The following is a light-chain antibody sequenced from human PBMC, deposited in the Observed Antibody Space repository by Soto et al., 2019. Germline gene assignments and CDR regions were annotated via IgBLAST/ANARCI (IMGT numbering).Light chain of an antibody. CDR2: AAS. CDR1: QGVSRH. V-gene: IGKV3D-15*01. Sequence: EIVMTQSPAPLSLSPGERATLSCRASQGVSRHLAWYQQKPGQAPRLLIYAASTRAAGVPARLSGSGSGTEFTLTISSLQSEDFTVYYCQQYHQWPLTFGGGTKVEI. CDR3: QQYHQWPLT. J-gene: IGKJ4*01.